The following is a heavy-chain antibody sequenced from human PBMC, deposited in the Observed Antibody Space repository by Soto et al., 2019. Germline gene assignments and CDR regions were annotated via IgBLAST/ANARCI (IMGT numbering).Heavy chain of an antibody. J-gene: IGHJ4*02. CDR2: ISYDGSNK. D-gene: IGHD4-17*01. Sequence: GGRWISQAQGKGLEWVAVISYDGSNKYYADSVKGRFTISRDNSKNTLYLQMNSLRAEDTAVYYCETDYGGNFDYWGQATLVT. V-gene: IGHV3-30*03. CDR3: ETDYGGNFDY. CDR1: G.